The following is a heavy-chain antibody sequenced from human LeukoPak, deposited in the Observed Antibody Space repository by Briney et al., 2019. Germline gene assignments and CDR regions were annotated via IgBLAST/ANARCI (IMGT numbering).Heavy chain of an antibody. V-gene: IGHV3-74*01. J-gene: IGHJ4*02. CDR3: ARDSGYSFDY. CDR2: IFSDGSST. D-gene: IGHD5-18*01. Sequence: GGSLRLSCAASGFAFSRYWLQWVRQAPGKGLVWISRIFSDGSSTIYADSVKGRFTISRDNAKNTLYLQMNSLRAEDTAVYYCARDSGYSFDYWGQGTLVTVSS. CDR1: GFAFSRYW.